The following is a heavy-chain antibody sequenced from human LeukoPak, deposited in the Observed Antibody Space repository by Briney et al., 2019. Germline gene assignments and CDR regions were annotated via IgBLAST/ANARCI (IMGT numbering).Heavy chain of an antibody. V-gene: IGHV3-49*03. Sequence: GGSLRLSCTTSGFTFVDYGMSWFRQAPGKGLEWVSFIRSKAYGGTAEYAASVKGRFTTSRDDSKSIDYLQVNSLKTEDTAVYYCVGDGRGYSYGYFDYWSQGTLVTVSS. D-gene: IGHD5-18*01. J-gene: IGHJ4*02. CDR2: IRSKAYGGTA. CDR3: VGDGRGYSYGYFDY. CDR1: GFTFVDYG.